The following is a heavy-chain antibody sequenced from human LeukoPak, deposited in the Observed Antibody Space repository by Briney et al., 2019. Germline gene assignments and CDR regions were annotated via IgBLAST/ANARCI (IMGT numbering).Heavy chain of an antibody. D-gene: IGHD5-18*01. J-gene: IGHJ4*02. Sequence: GGSLRLSCAASGFTFSSYWMSWVRQAPGKGLEWVANIKQDGSEKYCVDSVERRFTISRDNAKNSLYLQMNSLRAEDTAVYYCARDPSTGSPGYRPLGFDYWGQGTLVTVSS. CDR3: ARDPSTGSPGYRPLGFDY. CDR2: IKQDGSEK. V-gene: IGHV3-7*01. CDR1: GFTFSSYW.